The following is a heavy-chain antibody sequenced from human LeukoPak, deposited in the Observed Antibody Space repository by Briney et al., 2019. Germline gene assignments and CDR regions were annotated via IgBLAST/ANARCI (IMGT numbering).Heavy chain of an antibody. CDR2: ISSSSSTI. Sequence: PGGSLRLSCAASGFTFSSYSMNWVRQAPGKGLEWVSYISSSSSTIYYADSVKGRFTISRDNSKNTLYLQMNSLRAEDTAVYYCARRTNYLAFDYWGQGTLVTVSS. CDR1: GFTFSSYS. V-gene: IGHV3-48*01. J-gene: IGHJ4*02. D-gene: IGHD4/OR15-4a*01. CDR3: ARRTNYLAFDY.